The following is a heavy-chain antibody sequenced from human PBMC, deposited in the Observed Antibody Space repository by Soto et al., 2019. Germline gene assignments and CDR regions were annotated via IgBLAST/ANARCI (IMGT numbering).Heavy chain of an antibody. Sequence: QLHLVQSGAVVKKPGASVTVSCSASGYPVTAYYMHWVRQAPGRGLEWMGGINPATGAAKYTQTFQGRVTMTRDTSTITGFMELVGPTSEDAAVFYCARGGGVGVAGSADFDMWGQGTLVTVSS. CDR3: ARGGGVGVAGSADFDM. D-gene: IGHD3-3*01. J-gene: IGHJ3*02. V-gene: IGHV1-2*02. CDR2: INPATGAA. CDR1: GYPVTAYY.